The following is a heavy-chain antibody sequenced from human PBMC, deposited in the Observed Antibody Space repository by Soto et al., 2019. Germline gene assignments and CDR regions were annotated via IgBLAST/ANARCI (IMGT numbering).Heavy chain of an antibody. V-gene: IGHV1-69*13. CDR1: GGTFSSYA. CDR3: ARDRNMFSFGARPPLPAFDI. D-gene: IGHD3-16*01. J-gene: IGHJ3*02. Sequence: SVKVACKASGGTFSSYAISWVRQAPGQWLEWMGGIIPIFVTANYAQKFQGRVTITADESTSTAYMELSSLRSEDTAVYYCARDRNMFSFGARPPLPAFDIWGQGTMVTVSS. CDR2: IIPIFVTA.